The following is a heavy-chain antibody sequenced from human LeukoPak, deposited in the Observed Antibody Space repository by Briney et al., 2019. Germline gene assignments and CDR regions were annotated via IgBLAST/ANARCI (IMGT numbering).Heavy chain of an antibody. Sequence: GGSLRLSRAASGFTFSDYYMSWIRQAPGKGLEWVSYISSSGSTIYYADSVKGRFTISRDNAKNSLYLQMNGLRAEDTAVYYCARRGGSSSRRSPIDYWGQGTLVTVSS. J-gene: IGHJ4*02. V-gene: IGHV3-11*04. CDR1: GFTFSDYY. D-gene: IGHD6-6*01. CDR2: ISSSGSTI. CDR3: ARRGGSSSRRSPIDY.